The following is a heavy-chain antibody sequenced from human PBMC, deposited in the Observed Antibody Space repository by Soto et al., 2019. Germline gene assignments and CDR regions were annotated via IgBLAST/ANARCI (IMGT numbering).Heavy chain of an antibody. V-gene: IGHV4-34*01. D-gene: IGHD3-10*01. J-gene: IGHJ4*02. CDR1: DGSFSNNY. Sequence: SETLSLTCGAYDGSFSNNYWTWFRQPPGKGLEWIGEISPSGTTKYIPPLKSRVTISLDTSKMHSSLKVTSVAAADTAVYYCATSLWFGTQPEIWGQGTLVTVSS. CDR2: ISPSGTT. CDR3: ATSLWFGTQPEI.